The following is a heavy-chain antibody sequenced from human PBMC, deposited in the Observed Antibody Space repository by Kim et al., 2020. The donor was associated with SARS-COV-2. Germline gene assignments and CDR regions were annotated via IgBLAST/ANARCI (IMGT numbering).Heavy chain of an antibody. J-gene: IGHJ5*02. CDR3: ARDQGWIYYDSSGYKLYNWFDP. Sequence: SETLSLTCTVSGGSISSGGYYWSWIRQHPGKGLEWIGYIYYSGSTYYNPSLKSRVTISVDTSKNQFSLKLSSVTAADTAVYYCARDQGWIYYDSSGYKLYNWFDPWGQGTLVTVSS. CDR1: GGSISSGGYY. V-gene: IGHV4-31*03. CDR2: IYYSGST. D-gene: IGHD3-22*01.